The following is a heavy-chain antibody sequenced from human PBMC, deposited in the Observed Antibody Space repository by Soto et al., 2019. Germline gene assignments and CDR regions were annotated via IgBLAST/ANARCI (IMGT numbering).Heavy chain of an antibody. Sequence: SETLSLTCTVSGGSISSGDYYWSWIRQPPGKGLEWIGYIYYSGSTYYNPSLKSRVTISVDTSKNQFSLKLSSVTAADTAVYYCARVDYYDSSGYPAAFDIWGQGTMVTVSS. D-gene: IGHD3-22*01. CDR1: GGSISSGDYY. J-gene: IGHJ3*02. V-gene: IGHV4-30-4*01. CDR3: ARVDYYDSSGYPAAFDI. CDR2: IYYSGST.